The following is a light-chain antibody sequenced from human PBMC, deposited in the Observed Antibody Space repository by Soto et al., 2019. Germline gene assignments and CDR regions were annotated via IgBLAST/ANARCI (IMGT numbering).Light chain of an antibody. V-gene: IGKV3-15*01. Sequence: EIVMTQSPATLSLSPGERATLSCRASQTIDNTLAWYQRKPGQAPRLLIYDASTRATGVPARFSGSGSGTDFTLTISSLQSEDFAVYYCQQYNNWRGTFGQGTKVDNK. CDR3: QQYNNWRGT. CDR2: DAS. J-gene: IGKJ1*01. CDR1: QTIDNT.